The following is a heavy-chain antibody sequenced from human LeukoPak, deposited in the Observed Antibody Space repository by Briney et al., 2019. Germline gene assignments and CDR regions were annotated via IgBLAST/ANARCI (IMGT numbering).Heavy chain of an antibody. J-gene: IGHJ4*02. Sequence: GGSLRLSCTASGFTFGDYAMSLVRQAPGKGLEWVGFIRSKAYGGTTEYAASVKGRFTISRDDSKSIAYLQMNSLKTEDTAVYYCTRGTTRVLLWFGESFFDYWGQGTLVTVSS. CDR1: GFTFGDYA. V-gene: IGHV3-49*04. CDR3: TRGTTRVLLWFGESFFDY. D-gene: IGHD3-10*01. CDR2: IRSKAYGGTT.